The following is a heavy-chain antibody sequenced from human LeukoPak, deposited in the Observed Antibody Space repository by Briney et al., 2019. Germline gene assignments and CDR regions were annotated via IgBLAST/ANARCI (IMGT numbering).Heavy chain of an antibody. V-gene: IGHV3-23*01. Sequence: GGPLRLFCAASGFTFSSYAMIWVRQAPGKGLEWVSDISGSCCRIYYADPVKGRFTISRDNAKNSLYLQMNSLRAEDTAVYYCAKGGGLLEWLLDYWGQGTLVTVSS. CDR3: AKGGGLLEWLLDY. D-gene: IGHD3-3*01. J-gene: IGHJ4*02. CDR1: GFTFSSYA. CDR2: ISGSCCRI.